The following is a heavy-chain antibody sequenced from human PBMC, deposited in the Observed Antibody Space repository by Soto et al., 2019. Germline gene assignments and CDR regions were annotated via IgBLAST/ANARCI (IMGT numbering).Heavy chain of an antibody. CDR1: GFTFTSCW. D-gene: IGHD2-2*01. Sequence: ELQLVESGGDLVQPGGSLRLSCAASGFTFTSCWMAWVRLAPGNGLEWVANIDQDGSETNYVDSVKGPFTITRDNAKSSLFLQMNSLTAEDTAVYYCARYAGFNRFDYWGQGTLVTVSS. CDR2: IDQDGSET. CDR3: ARYAGFNRFDY. V-gene: IGHV3-7*01. J-gene: IGHJ4*02.